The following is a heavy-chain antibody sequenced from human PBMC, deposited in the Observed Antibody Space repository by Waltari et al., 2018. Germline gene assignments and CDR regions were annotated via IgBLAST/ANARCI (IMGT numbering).Heavy chain of an antibody. CDR1: GCSIGDYA. Sequence: QLVESGGGLVKPGRSLRLSCAASGCSIGDYAMSWFRRASGKGLEWVGLIRGKAYGGTTDYDASVKGRVTISRDDSKRIANLQMNSLKTEDTAVYHCSSTYYYGSGSYYLFDYWGQGTLVTVSS. CDR3: SSTYYYGSGSYYLFDY. D-gene: IGHD3-10*01. CDR2: IRGKAYGGTT. V-gene: IGHV3-49*05. J-gene: IGHJ4*02.